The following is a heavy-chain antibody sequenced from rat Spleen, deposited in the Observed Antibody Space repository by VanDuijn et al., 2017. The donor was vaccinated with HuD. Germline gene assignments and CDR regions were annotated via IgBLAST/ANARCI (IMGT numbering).Heavy chain of an antibody. Sequence: EVQLVESDGGLVQPGRSLKLSCAASGFTFSDYYMAWVRQAPTKGLEWVATISYDGSSTSCRDSVKGRFNISRDNTKTTLYLQMDSLRSEDTATYYCATRFYDGIFDYWGQGVMVTVSS. CDR2: ISYDGSST. CDR3: ATRFYDGIFDY. J-gene: IGHJ2*01. CDR1: GFTFSDYY. D-gene: IGHD1-12*02. V-gene: IGHV5-29*01.